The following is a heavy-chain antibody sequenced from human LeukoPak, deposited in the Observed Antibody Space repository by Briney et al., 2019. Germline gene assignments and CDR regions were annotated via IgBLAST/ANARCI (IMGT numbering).Heavy chain of an antibody. J-gene: IGHJ3*02. D-gene: IGHD2-15*01. CDR2: IGSAGDT. CDR3: ARKRCSGGSCYDDAFDI. CDR1: GFSFDEYT. V-gene: IGHV3-13*01. Sequence: HPGGSLRLSCEASGFSFDEYTMHWVRQAPGKGLEWVSGIGSAGDTYYPGSVKGRFTISRENAKNSLSLEMNSLGVEDTALYYCARKRCSGGSCYDDAFDIWGQGTMVTVSS.